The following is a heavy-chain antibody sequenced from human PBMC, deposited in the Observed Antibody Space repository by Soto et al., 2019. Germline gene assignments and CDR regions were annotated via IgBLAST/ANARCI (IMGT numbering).Heavy chain of an antibody. CDR1: GGSISSYY. V-gene: IGHV4-59*01. J-gene: IGHJ6*03. Sequence: SETLSLTCTVSGGSISSYYWSWIRQPPGKGLERIGYIYYSGSTNYNPSLKSRVTISVDTSKNQFSLKLSSVTAADTAVYYCARDQGYYYYYMDVWGKGTTVTVSS. CDR3: ARDQGYYYYYMDV. CDR2: IYYSGST.